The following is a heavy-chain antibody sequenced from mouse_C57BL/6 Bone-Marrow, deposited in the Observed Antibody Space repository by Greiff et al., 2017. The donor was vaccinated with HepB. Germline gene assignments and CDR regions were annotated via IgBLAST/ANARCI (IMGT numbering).Heavy chain of an antibody. CDR1: GFSFNTYA. J-gene: IGHJ1*03. CDR2: IRSKSNNYAT. Sequence: EVQVVESGGGLVQPKGSLKLSCAASGFSFNTYAMNWVRQAPGKGLEWVARIRSKSNNYATYYADSVKDRFTISRDDSESMLYLQMNNLKTEDTAMYYCVRNDGYDGYWYFDVWGTGTTVTVSS. V-gene: IGHV10-1*01. CDR3: VRNDGYDGYWYFDV. D-gene: IGHD2-2*01.